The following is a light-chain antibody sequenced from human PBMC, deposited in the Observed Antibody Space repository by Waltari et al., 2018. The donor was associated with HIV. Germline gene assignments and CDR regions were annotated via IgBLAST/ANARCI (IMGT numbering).Light chain of an antibody. CDR3: QHYDTYPYT. CDR1: QGVASW. CDR2: AAS. V-gene: IGKV1D-16*01. Sequence: DIQMTQSPPSLSASVGDTVTITCRASQGVASWLAWYQQKPGKAPKPLIYAASSLQTGVPSRFSGSGTGTHSTLTITNLQPEDFATYYCQHYDTYPYTFGQGTRLDIK. J-gene: IGKJ2*01.